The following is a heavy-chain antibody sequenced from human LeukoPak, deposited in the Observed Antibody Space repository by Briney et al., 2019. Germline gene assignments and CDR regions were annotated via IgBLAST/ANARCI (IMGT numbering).Heavy chain of an antibody. CDR1: GGSISSNF. J-gene: IGHJ4*02. CDR2: IYYSGST. V-gene: IGHV4-59*01. CDR3: ARDRGYFDN. Sequence: SETLSLTCTVSGGSISSNFWNWIRQPPGKGLEWIGYIYYSGSTNYNPSLKSRVSISVATSKNQFSLKLTSVTAADTAMYYCARDRGYFDNWGQGTLVTVSS.